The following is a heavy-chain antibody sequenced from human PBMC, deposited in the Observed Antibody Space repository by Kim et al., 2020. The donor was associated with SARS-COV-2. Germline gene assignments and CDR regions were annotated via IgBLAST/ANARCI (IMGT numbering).Heavy chain of an antibody. Sequence: ADPVKGRFTGSSANSKSTLYLQMNSLSAEDTAVYYCAKGEYYYDSSGYELWGQGTLVTVSS. D-gene: IGHD3-22*01. V-gene: IGHV3-23*01. CDR3: AKGEYYYDSSGYEL. J-gene: IGHJ4*02.